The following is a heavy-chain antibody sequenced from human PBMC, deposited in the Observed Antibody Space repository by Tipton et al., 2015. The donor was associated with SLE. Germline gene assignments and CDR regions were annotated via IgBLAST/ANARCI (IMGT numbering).Heavy chain of an antibody. CDR2: INHSGST. Sequence: TLSLTCAVYGGSFSGYYWSWIRQPPGKGLAWIGEINHSGSTNYNPSLKSRVTISVDTSKNQFSLKLSSVTAADTAVYYCATKRWLHRTNWYFDLWGRGTLVTVSS. D-gene: IGHD5-24*01. J-gene: IGHJ2*01. CDR1: GGSFSGYY. CDR3: ATKRWLHRTNWYFDL. V-gene: IGHV4-34*01.